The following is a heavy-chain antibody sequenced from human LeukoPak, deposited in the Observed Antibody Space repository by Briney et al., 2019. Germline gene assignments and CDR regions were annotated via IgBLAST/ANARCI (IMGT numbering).Heavy chain of an antibody. D-gene: IGHD1/OR15-1a*01. CDR2: ISAYNGNT. J-gene: IGHJ4*02. Sequence: ASVKVSCKASGYTFTSNGISWVRQAPGQGLEWMGWISAYNGNTNYAQKLQGRVTMTTDTSTSTAYMELRSLRSDDTAVYYCARDHNNGDYSDYWGQGTLVTVSS. CDR3: ARDHNNGDYSDY. CDR1: GYTFTSNG. V-gene: IGHV1-18*01.